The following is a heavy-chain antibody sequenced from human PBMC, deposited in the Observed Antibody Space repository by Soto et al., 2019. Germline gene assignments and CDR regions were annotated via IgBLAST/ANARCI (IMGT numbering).Heavy chain of an antibody. D-gene: IGHD3-10*01. CDR2: IVVGSGNT. J-gene: IGHJ3*02. CDR3: AAEGSDVLWFGELFYAFDI. Sequence: GASVKVSCKASGFTFTSSAVQWVRQARGQRLEWIGWIVVGSGNTNYAQKFQERVTITRDMSTSTAYMELSSLRSEDTAVYYCAAEGSDVLWFGELFYAFDIWGQGTMVTVSS. CDR1: GFTFTSSA. V-gene: IGHV1-58*01.